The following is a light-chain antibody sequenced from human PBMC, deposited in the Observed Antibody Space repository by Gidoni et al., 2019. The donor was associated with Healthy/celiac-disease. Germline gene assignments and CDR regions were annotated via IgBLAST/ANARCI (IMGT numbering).Light chain of an antibody. CDR3: QQYNNWPQT. Sequence: EIVMTHSPATLSVSTGERATISCRASQSVSSYLAWYQQKPGQAPRLLIYGASTRATGIPARFSGSGSGTEFTLTISSLQSEDFAVYFCQQYNNWPQTFGQGTKLEIK. CDR2: GAS. J-gene: IGKJ2*01. CDR1: QSVSSY. V-gene: IGKV3-15*01.